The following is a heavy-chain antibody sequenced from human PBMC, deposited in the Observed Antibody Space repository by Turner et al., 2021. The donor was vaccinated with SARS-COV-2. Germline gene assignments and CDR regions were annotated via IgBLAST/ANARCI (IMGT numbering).Heavy chain of an antibody. CDR3: LRGGRGRPFDI. CDR2: IRAKASSDTT. CDR1: GFRFSAYN. Sequence: EGQLVESGGGLVQPGGSLRLSCAASGFRFSAYNMDWVRQDPGKGLEWVGGIRAKASSDTTEYATSVKGRFSVSRDDSDNSLFLQMNSLQIADTAVYYCLRGGRGRPFDIWGQGSAVTISS. V-gene: IGHV3-72*01. D-gene: IGHD1-26*01. J-gene: IGHJ3*02.